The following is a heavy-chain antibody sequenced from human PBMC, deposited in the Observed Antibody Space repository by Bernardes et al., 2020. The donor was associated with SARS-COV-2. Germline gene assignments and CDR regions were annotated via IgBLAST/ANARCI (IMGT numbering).Heavy chain of an antibody. CDR2: IYYSGSA. V-gene: IGHV4-39*01. CDR3: ARISRDGYNELDH. D-gene: IGHD5-12*01. J-gene: IGHJ4*02. Sequence: TLSLTCTVSGGSISSPRYFWGWVRQSPGQGLEWIGSIYYSGSAYYKSSLKSRVTISVDTSQNQFSLKVRSVTAADTAVYYCARISRDGYNELDHWGQGTLVTVSS. CDR1: GGSISSPRYF.